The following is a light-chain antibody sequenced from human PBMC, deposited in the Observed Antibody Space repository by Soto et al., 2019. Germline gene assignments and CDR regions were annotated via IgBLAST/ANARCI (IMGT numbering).Light chain of an antibody. V-gene: IGLV1-51*01. Sequence: QSVLTQTPSVSASPVQKVTISCSGTSSNIGNNYVYWHQQLPGTAPKLLIYDNDELPSGIPDRFSGSKSGTSATLGITGLQTGDEADYYCGTWDSSLSAVVFGGGTKLTVL. CDR2: DND. J-gene: IGLJ2*01. CDR1: SSNIGNNY. CDR3: GTWDSSLSAVV.